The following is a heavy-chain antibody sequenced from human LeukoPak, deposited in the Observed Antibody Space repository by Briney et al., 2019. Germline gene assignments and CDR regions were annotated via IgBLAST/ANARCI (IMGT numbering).Heavy chain of an antibody. Sequence: TLSLTCTVSGGSISTENYYWSWIRQSAGGGLEWVGRIYTTGSTHYNPSLRSRASISIDTSKNQFSLKLTSVTAADTAVYFCARSIEYQLVLDSWGQGTLVTVSS. CDR1: GGSISTENYY. J-gene: IGHJ4*02. CDR2: IYTTGST. CDR3: ARSIEYQLVLDS. V-gene: IGHV4-61*02. D-gene: IGHD2-2*01.